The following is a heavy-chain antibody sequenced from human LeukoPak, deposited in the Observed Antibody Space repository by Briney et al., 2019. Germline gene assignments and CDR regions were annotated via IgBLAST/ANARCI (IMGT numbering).Heavy chain of an antibody. J-gene: IGHJ4*02. CDR2: TSSSDAGT. D-gene: IGHD2-21*01. CDR3: ARAPVTSCRGAYCYPFDY. CDR1: GFTFSSYS. Sequence: GGSLRLSCAASGFTFSSYSMNWVRQAPGKGLAWVSATSSSDAGTYHADSVRGRFTISRDNSKNTLYLQMNSLRVEDAAVYYCARAPVTSCRGAYCYPFDYWGQGTLVTVSS. V-gene: IGHV3-23*01.